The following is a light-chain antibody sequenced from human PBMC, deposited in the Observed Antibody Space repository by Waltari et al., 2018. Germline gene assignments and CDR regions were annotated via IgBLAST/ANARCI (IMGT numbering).Light chain of an antibody. CDR2: WAY. CDR1: QGSLANSKDDNY. J-gene: IGKJ1*01. CDR3: QQYYSRRT. V-gene: IGKV4-1*01. Sequence: MSSQGSLANSKDDNYLDWYQQKPGQHPKLLIYWAYTRYSGVPERFSGSGSGTDFSLTISSLQPEDVAVYYCQQYYSRRTFGRGTRVEIK.